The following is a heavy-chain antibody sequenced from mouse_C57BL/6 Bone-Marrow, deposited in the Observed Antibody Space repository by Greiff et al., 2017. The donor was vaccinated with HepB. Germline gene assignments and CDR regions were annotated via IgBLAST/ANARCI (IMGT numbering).Heavy chain of an antibody. CDR1: GYTFTSHW. V-gene: IGHV1-56*01. D-gene: IGHD1-1*01. CDR2: IFPGSGST. Sequence: QVQLQQSGPELVRPGASVKISCKAPGYTFTSHWMQWVRQRPGQGLEWIGEIFPGSGSTYYNEKFKGKATLTVDTSSSTAYMQLSSLTSEDSAVYFCAARFGFTTVVAAGDYWGQGTTLTVSS. CDR3: AARFGFTTVVAAGDY. J-gene: IGHJ2*01.